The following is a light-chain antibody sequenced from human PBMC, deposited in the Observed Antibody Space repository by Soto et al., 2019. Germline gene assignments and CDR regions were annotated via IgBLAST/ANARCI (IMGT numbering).Light chain of an antibody. CDR1: SSNIGAEYD. Sequence: QSVLTQPPSVSGAPGQRVAISCTGSSSNIGAEYDVHWYQQLPGTAPKRLIYGDNNRPSGVPDRFSGSKSGTPASLAITGLQPEDDADYYCQSYDSSLTTFVFGTGTKVTVL. V-gene: IGLV1-40*01. J-gene: IGLJ1*01. CDR2: GDN. CDR3: QSYDSSLTTFV.